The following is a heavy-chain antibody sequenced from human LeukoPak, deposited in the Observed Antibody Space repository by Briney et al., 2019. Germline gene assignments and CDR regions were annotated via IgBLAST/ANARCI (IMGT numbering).Heavy chain of an antibody. V-gene: IGHV1-2*04. Sequence: ASVKVSCKASGYTFTGYYMHWVRQAPGQGLEWMGWINPNSGGTNYAQKFQGWVTMTRDTSITTAYMDLNRLTSDDTAVYYCARLKWGEATRPSDYWGQGTLVTVSS. J-gene: IGHJ4*02. D-gene: IGHD6-6*01. CDR3: ARLKWGEATRPSDY. CDR1: GYTFTGYY. CDR2: INPNSGGT.